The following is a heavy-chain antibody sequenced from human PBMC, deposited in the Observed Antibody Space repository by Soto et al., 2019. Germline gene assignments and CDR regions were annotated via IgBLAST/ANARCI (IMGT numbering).Heavy chain of an antibody. J-gene: IGHJ6*02. D-gene: IGHD7-27*01. CDR1: GVTLSNYE. CDR3: ARGVLGPGHYYYGMDV. CDR2: IGAASDT. Sequence: WWSLRLASAPSGVTLSNYEMHWVCQAPGEGLEWVSGIGAASDTYYPVSVQGRFTVSRDNAKKSLYLHMNSLRAGDTAVYYCARGVLGPGHYYYGMDVWGQGPTVTVSS. V-gene: IGHV3-13*01.